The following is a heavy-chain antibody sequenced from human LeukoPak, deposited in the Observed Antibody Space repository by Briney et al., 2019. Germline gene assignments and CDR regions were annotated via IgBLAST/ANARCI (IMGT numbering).Heavy chain of an antibody. CDR3: AREIDPLWFGEGGFDY. V-gene: IGHV4-59*01. CDR2: IYYSGST. CDR1: GGSISSYY. J-gene: IGHJ4*02. Sequence: SETLSLTCTVSGGSISSYYWSWIRQPPGKGLEWIGYIYYSGSTNYNPSLKSRDTISVDTSKNQFSLKLNSVTAADTAVYYCAREIDPLWFGEGGFDYWGQGTLVTVSS. D-gene: IGHD3-10*01.